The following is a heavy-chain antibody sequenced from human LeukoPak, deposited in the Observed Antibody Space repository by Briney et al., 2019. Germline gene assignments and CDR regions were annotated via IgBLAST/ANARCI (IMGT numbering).Heavy chain of an antibody. CDR1: GFTFSSYS. V-gene: IGHV3-21*01. CDR2: ISSSSSYI. CDR3: ARDKETPYYYYYYMDV. Sequence: PGGSLRLSCAASGFTFSSYSMNWVRQAPGKGLEWVSSISSSSSYIYYADSVKGRFTISRDNAKNSLYLQMNSLRAEDTAVYYCARDKETPYYYYYYMDVWGKGTTVTVSS. J-gene: IGHJ6*03.